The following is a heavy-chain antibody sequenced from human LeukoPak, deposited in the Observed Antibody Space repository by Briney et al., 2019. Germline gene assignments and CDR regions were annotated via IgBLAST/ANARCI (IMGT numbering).Heavy chain of an antibody. J-gene: IGHJ5*02. D-gene: IGHD2-15*01. CDR3: ARVDCSGGSCYYPSWFDP. Sequence: SETPSLTCTVSGGSISSGDYYWSWIRQPPGKGLEWIGYIYYSGSTYYNPSLKSRVTISVDTSKNQFSLKLSSVTAADTAVYYCARVDCSGGSCYYPSWFDPWGQGTLVTVSS. CDR1: GGSISSGDYY. CDR2: IYYSGST. V-gene: IGHV4-30-4*01.